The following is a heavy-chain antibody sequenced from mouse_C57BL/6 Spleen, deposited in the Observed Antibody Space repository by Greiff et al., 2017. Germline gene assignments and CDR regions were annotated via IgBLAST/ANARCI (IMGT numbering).Heavy chain of an antibody. J-gene: IGHJ3*01. CDR2: IYPGDGDT. D-gene: IGHD2-4*01. CDR1: GYAFSSSW. V-gene: IGHV1-82*01. Sequence: VQLQQSGPELVKPGASVKISCKASGYAFSSSWMNWVKQRPGKGLEWIGRIYPGDGDTNYNGKFKGKATLTADKSSSTAYMQLSSLTSEDSAVYFCARVDYDVFAYWGQGTLVTVSA. CDR3: ARVDYDVFAY.